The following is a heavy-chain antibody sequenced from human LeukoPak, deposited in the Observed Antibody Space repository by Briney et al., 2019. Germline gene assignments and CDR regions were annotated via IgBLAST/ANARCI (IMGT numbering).Heavy chain of an antibody. J-gene: IGHJ3*02. D-gene: IGHD3-22*01. CDR1: GYTFTSYG. CDR2: ISAYNGNT. V-gene: IGHV1-18*01. Sequence: ASVKVSCKASGYTFTSYGISWVRQAPGQGLEWMGWISAYNGNTNYAQKLQGRVTMTTDTSTSTAYMELRSLRSDDTAVYYCARAEYYYDSSGYHPDAFDIWGQGTVVTVSS. CDR3: ARAEYYYDSSGYHPDAFDI.